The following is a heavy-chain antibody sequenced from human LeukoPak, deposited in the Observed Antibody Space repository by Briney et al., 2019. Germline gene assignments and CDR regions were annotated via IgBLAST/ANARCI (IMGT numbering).Heavy chain of an antibody. J-gene: IGHJ2*01. Sequence: SGGSLRLSCAASGFTFSSYSMNWVRQAPGKGLEWVSSISSSSSYIYYADSVKGRFTISRDNAKNSLYLQMNSLRAEDTAVYYCARDPGTDSSGYTWYFDLWGRRTLVTVSS. CDR3: ARDPGTDSSGYTWYFDL. D-gene: IGHD3-22*01. CDR1: GFTFSSYS. V-gene: IGHV3-21*01. CDR2: ISSSSSYI.